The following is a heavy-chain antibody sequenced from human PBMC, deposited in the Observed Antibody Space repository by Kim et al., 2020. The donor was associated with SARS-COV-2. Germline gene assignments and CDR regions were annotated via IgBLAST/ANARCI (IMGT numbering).Heavy chain of an antibody. Sequence: ASVKVSCKASGFTFSNYGFTWVRQAPGQGLEWMGWISGYDGSTEYAPRLKDRVTLTTDIATSTVYLDLRSLRSDDTAIYYCARDSRSFYISLWNWFDPWG. J-gene: IGHJ5*02. CDR3: ARDSRSFYISLWNWFDP. V-gene: IGHV1-18*01. CDR2: ISGYDGST. D-gene: IGHD3-3*02. CDR1: GFTFSNYG.